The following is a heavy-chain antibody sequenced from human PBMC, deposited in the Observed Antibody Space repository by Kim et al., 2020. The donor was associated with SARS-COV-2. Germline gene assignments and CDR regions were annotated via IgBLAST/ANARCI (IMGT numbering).Heavy chain of an antibody. CDR3: ARQSPKPKQWLVPGWFDP. Sequence: SETLSLTCAVYGGSFSGYYWSWIRQPPGKGLEWIGEINHSGSTNYNPSLKSRVTISVDTSKNQFSLKLSSVTAADTAVYYCARQSPKPKQWLVPGWFDPWGQGTLVTVSS. CDR2: INHSGST. V-gene: IGHV4-34*01. J-gene: IGHJ5*02. D-gene: IGHD6-19*01. CDR1: GGSFSGYY.